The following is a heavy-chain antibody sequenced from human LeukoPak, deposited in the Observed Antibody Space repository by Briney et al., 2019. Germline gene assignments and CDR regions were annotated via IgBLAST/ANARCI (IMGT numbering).Heavy chain of an antibody. CDR1: GFTFSSYA. J-gene: IGHJ4*02. CDR3: ANGYYFDY. CDR2: ISYDGSNK. V-gene: IGHV3-30*18. Sequence: TGGSLRLSCAASGFTFSSYAMSWVRQAPGKGLEWVAVISYDGSNKYYADSVKGRFTISRDNSKNTLYLQMNSLRAEDTAVYYCANGYYFDYWGQGTLVTVSS. D-gene: IGHD2-2*03.